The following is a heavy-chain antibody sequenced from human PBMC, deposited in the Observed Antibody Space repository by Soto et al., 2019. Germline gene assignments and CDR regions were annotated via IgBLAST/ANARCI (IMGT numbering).Heavy chain of an antibody. Sequence: VQLVESGGGLVQPGGSLRLSCAASGFTFSSFEMNWVRQPPGKGLEWVSYITSGNTTYYADSVKGRFTISRDNAKNSLYLQMDGLRAEDTAIYYCARGQPLLLNWGQGTLVTVSS. D-gene: IGHD2-21*02. CDR1: GFTFSSFE. CDR3: ARGQPLLLN. CDR2: ITSGNTT. J-gene: IGHJ4*02. V-gene: IGHV3-48*03.